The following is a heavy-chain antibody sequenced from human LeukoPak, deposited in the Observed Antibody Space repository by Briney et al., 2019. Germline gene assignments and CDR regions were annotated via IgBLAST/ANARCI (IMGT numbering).Heavy chain of an antibody. J-gene: IGHJ4*02. D-gene: IGHD6-13*01. CDR1: GFTFSSYA. V-gene: IGHV3-64D*06. CDR3: TRRSSSWYPFDY. CDR2: ISSNGGST. Sequence: GGSLRLSCSASGFTFSSYAMHCVRQAPGRGLEYVSAISSNGGSTYYADSVKGRFTISRDNSKNTLYLQMSSPRAEDTAVYYCTRRSSSWYPFDYWGQGTLVTVSS.